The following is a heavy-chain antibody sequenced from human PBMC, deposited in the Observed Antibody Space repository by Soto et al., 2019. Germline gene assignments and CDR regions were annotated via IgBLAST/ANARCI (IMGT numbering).Heavy chain of an antibody. D-gene: IGHD2-21*02. CDR3: AREAYCGGDCYPYYYGMDV. Sequence: SETLSLTCAVYGGSFSGYYWSWIRQPPGKGLEWIGEINHSGSTNYNPSLKSRVTMTRDTSTSTLYMELTSLRSEDTAVYYCAREAYCGGDCYPYYYGMDVWGQGTTVTVSS. CDR1: GGSFSGYY. CDR2: INHSGST. J-gene: IGHJ6*02. V-gene: IGHV4-34*10.